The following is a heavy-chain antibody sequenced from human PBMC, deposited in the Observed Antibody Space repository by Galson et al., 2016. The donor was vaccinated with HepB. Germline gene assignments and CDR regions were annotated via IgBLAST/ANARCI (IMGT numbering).Heavy chain of an antibody. CDR3: ARDDHCGVYFDH. V-gene: IGHV3-30*04. CDR2: ISYDGTNK. D-gene: IGHD2-21*01. Sequence: SLRLSCAASRFTFSSYSMHWVRQAPGKGLEWVAAISYDGTNKYYADSVKGRFTISRDNPKNTLYLQMNSLRAGDTAVYYCARDDHCGVYFDHWGQGTLVTVSS. J-gene: IGHJ4*02. CDR1: RFTFSSYS.